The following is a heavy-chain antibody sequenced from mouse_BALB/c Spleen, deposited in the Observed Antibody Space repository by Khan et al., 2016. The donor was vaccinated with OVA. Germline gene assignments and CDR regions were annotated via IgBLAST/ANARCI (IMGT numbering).Heavy chain of an antibody. CDR1: GYTFTSYW. CDR3: ARGYFGNYEFVY. J-gene: IGHJ3*01. Sequence: QVQLKQSGAEVVKPGASVKLSCKTTGYTFTSYWIQWIEQRPGQGLGWIGQIFPGTGTTYYNENFKGKATLTVDTSSSTAYMQLSSLTSEDSAFYFCARGYFGNYEFVYWGQGTLVTVSP. CDR2: IFPGTGTT. V-gene: IGHV1S132*01. D-gene: IGHD2-1*01.